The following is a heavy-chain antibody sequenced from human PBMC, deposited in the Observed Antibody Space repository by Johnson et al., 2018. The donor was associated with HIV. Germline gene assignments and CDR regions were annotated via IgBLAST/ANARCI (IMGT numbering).Heavy chain of an antibody. Sequence: MLLVESGGGVVRPGGSLRLSCAASGFTFDDYGMSWVRQAPGKGLEWVSGINWNGGSTGYADSVKGRFTISRDNAKNSLYLQMNSLRAEDTAVYYCASRSTSMTDAFDIWGQGTMVTVSS. CDR3: ASRSTSMTDAFDI. CDR2: INWNGGST. CDR1: GFTFDDYG. D-gene: IGHD2-2*01. V-gene: IGHV3-20*04. J-gene: IGHJ3*02.